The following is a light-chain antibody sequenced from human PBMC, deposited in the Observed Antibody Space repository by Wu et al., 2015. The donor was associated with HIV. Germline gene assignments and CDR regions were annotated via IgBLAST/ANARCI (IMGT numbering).Light chain of an antibody. V-gene: IGKV3-15*01. J-gene: IGKJ4*01. CDR2: GAS. Sequence: EIVMTQSPATLSVSPGERATLSCRASQSVSNNLARYQQKPGQAPRLLIYGASTRATGIPARFSGSGSGTEFTLTISSLQSEDFAVYYCQQFNNWPLTFGGGTKVEIK. CDR3: QQFNNWPLT. CDR1: QSVSNN.